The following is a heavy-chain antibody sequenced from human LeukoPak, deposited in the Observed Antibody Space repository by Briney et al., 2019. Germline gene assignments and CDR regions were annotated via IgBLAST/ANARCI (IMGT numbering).Heavy chain of an antibody. CDR1: GYTFTSYG. CDR3: ARDSSLLWFGELLYVGAFDI. D-gene: IGHD3-10*01. J-gene: IGHJ3*02. CDR2: ISAYNGNT. V-gene: IGHV1-18*01. Sequence: ASVKVSCKASGYTFTSYGISWVRQAPGQGLEWMGWISAYNGNTNYAQKLQGRVTMTTDTSTSTAYMELRSLRSDDTAVYYCARDSSLLWFGELLYVGAFDIWGQGTMVTVSS.